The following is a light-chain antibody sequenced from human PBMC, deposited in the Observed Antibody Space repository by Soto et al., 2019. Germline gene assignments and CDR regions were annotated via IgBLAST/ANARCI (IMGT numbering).Light chain of an antibody. CDR2: GAS. CDR1: QSVSSY. V-gene: IGKV3-15*01. Sequence: EIVLTQSPATLSLSPVERATLSRRASQSVSSYLAWYQQKPGQAPRLLIYGASTGATGIPARFSGSGSGTEFTLTISSLQSEDFAVYYCQQYNNWRTFGQGTKV. J-gene: IGKJ1*01. CDR3: QQYNNWRT.